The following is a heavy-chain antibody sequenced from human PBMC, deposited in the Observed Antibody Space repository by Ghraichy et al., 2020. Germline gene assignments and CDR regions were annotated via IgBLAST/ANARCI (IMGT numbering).Heavy chain of an antibody. CDR3: AKDENDHSGYYWAH. D-gene: IGHD3-22*01. J-gene: IGHJ4*02. V-gene: IGHV3-23*01. Sequence: GGSLRLSCAASGFIFSGYTMSWVRQAPGKGLEWVSAISASGDKTFYADSVKGRFTISRDNSRNILYMQMNSLRAGDTAIYYCAKDENDHSGYYWAHWGQGTLVSVSS. CDR2: ISASGDKT. CDR1: GFIFSGYT.